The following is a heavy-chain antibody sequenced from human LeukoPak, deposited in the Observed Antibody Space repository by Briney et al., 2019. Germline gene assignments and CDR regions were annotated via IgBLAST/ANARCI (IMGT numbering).Heavy chain of an antibody. CDR1: GYKLTNNW. Sequence: GESLKFSCKISGYKLTNNWIGWVRNVHGKGLEWMGLINPNSGGTNYAQTFQGRVTMTRDTSISTAYMELSRLRSDDTAVYYCARANLFYDILTGYGAHYYYYMDVWGKGTTVTISS. CDR2: INPNSGGT. V-gene: IGHV1-2*02. J-gene: IGHJ6*03. CDR3: ARANLFYDILTGYGAHYYYYMDV. D-gene: IGHD3-9*01.